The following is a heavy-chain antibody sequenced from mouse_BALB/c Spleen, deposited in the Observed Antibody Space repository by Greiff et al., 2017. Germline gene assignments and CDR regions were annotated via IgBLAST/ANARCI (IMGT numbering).Heavy chain of an antibody. V-gene: IGHV1-9*01. Sequence: VKLQQSGAELMKPGASVKISCKATGYTFSSYWIEWVKQRPGHGLEWIGEILPGSGSTNYNEKFKGKATFTADTSSNTAYMQLSSLTSEDSAVYYCARGYYGSTPAWFAYWGQGTLVTVSA. CDR1: GYTFSSYW. D-gene: IGHD1-1*01. CDR3: ARGYYGSTPAWFAY. J-gene: IGHJ3*01. CDR2: ILPGSGST.